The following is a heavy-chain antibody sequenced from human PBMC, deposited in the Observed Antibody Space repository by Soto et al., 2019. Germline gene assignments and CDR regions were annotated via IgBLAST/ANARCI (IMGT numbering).Heavy chain of an antibody. CDR2: IIPIFGTA. Sequence: QVQLVQSGAEVKKPGSSVKVSCKASGGTFSSYAISWVRQAPGQGLEWMGGIIPIFGTANYAQKFQGRVTINADESTSTAYMELSSLRSEDTAVYYCARIGYSYGRYYYYYGMDVWGQGTTVTVSS. CDR1: GGTFSSYA. D-gene: IGHD5-18*01. CDR3: ARIGYSYGRYYYYYGMDV. J-gene: IGHJ6*02. V-gene: IGHV1-69*01.